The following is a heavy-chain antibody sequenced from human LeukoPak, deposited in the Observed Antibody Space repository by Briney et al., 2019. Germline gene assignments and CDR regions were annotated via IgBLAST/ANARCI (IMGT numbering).Heavy chain of an antibody. V-gene: IGHV4-4*07. J-gene: IGHJ4*02. CDR3: ARSARVEPGTGYYFDS. Sequence: SETLSLTCTVSGGSINGYFWSWMRQPAGKGLEWIGRILTNGNTDYNPSLNSRVTMSMDTSRNQFSLKLRSVSAADTAAYYCARSARVEPGTGYYFDSWGRGTLVTASS. CDR1: GGSINGYF. CDR2: ILTNGNT. D-gene: IGHD2-15*01.